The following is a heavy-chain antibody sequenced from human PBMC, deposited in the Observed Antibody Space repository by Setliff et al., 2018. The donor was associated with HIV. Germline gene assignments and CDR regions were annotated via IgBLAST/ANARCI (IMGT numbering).Heavy chain of an antibody. CDR3: ARGRKQPITIFGVVSRNVAHYFVY. D-gene: IGHD3-3*01. CDR1: GYTFTSYD. V-gene: IGHV1-8*02. J-gene: IGHJ4*02. CDR2: MNPNSGNT. Sequence: ASVKVSCKASGYTFTSYDINWVRQATGQGLEWMGWMNPNSGNTGYAQKFQGRVTMTRNTSISTAYMELSSLRSEDTAVYYCARGRKQPITIFGVVSRNVAHYFVYWGQGTLVTVSS.